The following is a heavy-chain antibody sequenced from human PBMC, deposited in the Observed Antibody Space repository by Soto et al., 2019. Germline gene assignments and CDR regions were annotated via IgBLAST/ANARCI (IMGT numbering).Heavy chain of an antibody. D-gene: IGHD3-22*01. CDR1: GDTSTSYY. V-gene: IGHV4-59*01. J-gene: IGHJ5*01. Sequence: SETLSLTCTVSGDTSTSYYWGWIRQAPGKGLEWIGHIHNSGTSTHNPSLNGRVTISIDMSKKQFSLKLTSLTSADTAVYYCARDFYDSVGYTWFDSRSQGTLVTVSS. CDR2: IHNSGTS. CDR3: ARDFYDSVGYTWFDS.